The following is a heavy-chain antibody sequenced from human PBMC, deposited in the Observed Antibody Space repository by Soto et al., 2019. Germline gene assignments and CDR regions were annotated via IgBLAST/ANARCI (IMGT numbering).Heavy chain of an antibody. CDR1: GGSISSYY. Sequence: PSATLSLTCTVSGGSISSYYWSWILQPPGKGLEWIGYIYYSGSTNYNPSLKSRVTISVDTSKNQFSLKLSSVTAADTAVHHRAKIAVAGTGNFENWGQGTLVTVSS. CDR2: IYYSGST. V-gene: IGHV4-59*01. J-gene: IGHJ4*02. CDR3: AKIAVAGTGNFEN. D-gene: IGHD6-19*01.